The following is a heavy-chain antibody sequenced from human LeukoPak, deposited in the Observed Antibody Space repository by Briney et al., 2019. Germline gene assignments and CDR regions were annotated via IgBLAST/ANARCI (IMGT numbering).Heavy chain of an antibody. D-gene: IGHD3-22*01. CDR2: INSDGSST. CDR1: GFTFSSYW. J-gene: IGHJ3*02. CDR3: AREAYYYDSSRSHDAFDI. V-gene: IGHV3-74*01. Sequence: GGSLRLSCAASGFTFSSYWMHWVRQAPGKGLVWVLRINSDGSSTSYADSVKGRFTISRDNAKNTLYLQMNSLRAEDTAVYYCAREAYYYDSSRSHDAFDIWGQGTMVTVSS.